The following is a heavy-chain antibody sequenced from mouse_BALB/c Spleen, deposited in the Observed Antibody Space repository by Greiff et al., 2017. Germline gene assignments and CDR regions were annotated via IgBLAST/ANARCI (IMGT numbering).Heavy chain of an antibody. CDR1: GFTFSSFG. Sequence: EVKLMESGGGLVQPGGSRKLSCAASGFTFSSFGMHWVRQAPVKGLEWVAYISSGSSTIYYADTVKGRFTISRDNPKNTLFLQMTSLRSEDTAMYYCARGGNYRDYFDYWGQGTTLTVSS. D-gene: IGHD2-1*01. CDR3: ARGGNYRDYFDY. CDR2: ISSGSSTI. V-gene: IGHV5-17*02. J-gene: IGHJ2*01.